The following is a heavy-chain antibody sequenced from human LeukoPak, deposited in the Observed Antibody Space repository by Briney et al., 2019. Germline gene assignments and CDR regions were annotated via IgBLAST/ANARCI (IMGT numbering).Heavy chain of an antibody. CDR3: ARLKDYGGNSGVGY. V-gene: IGHV5-51*01. CDR2: FYPGDSDT. Sequence: GAPLQISCKASGYSFTSYWIGWVRQMPGKGLEWLGIFYPGDSDTRYSPSFQGQVTISADKSISTAYLQWSSLKASDTAMYYCARLKDYGGNSGVGYWGQGTLVTVSS. J-gene: IGHJ4*01. D-gene: IGHD4-23*01. CDR1: GYSFTSYW.